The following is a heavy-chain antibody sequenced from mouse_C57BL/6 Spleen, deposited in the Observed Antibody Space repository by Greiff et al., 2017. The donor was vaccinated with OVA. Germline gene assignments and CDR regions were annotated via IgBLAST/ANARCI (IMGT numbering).Heavy chain of an antibody. D-gene: IGHD2-5*01. J-gene: IGHJ4*01. CDR2: IYPGDGDT. Sequence: VQLQQSGAELVKPGASVKIPCKASGYAFSSYWMNWVKQRPGKGLEWIGQIYPGDGDTNYNGKFKGKATLTADKSSSTAYMQLSSLTSEDSAVYFCARNDYSKYVYYAMDYWGQGTSVTVSS. V-gene: IGHV1-80*01. CDR1: GYAFSSYW. CDR3: ARNDYSKYVYYAMDY.